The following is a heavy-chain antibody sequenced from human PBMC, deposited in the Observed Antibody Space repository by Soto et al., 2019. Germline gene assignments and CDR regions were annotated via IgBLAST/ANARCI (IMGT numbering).Heavy chain of an antibody. CDR1: GGSMSSQH. J-gene: IGHJ4*02. V-gene: IGHV4-4*09. D-gene: IGHD3-16*01. CDR3: ATYNVGEGGRGY. Sequence: QVQLQESGPGLVKPSETLSLTCTVSGGSMSSQHWTWIRQPPGKGLEWIGHHSDSINYNPSLRSRVTISTDMSKNQFSLKLSSVTAADPAVYFCATYNVGEGGRGYWGQGILVTVSS. CDR2: HHSDSI.